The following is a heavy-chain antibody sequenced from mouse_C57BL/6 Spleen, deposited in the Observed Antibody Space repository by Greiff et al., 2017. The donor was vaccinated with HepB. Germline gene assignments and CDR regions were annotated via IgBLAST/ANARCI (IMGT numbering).Heavy chain of an antibody. CDR1: GYTFTSYW. Sequence: QVQLQQPGAELVKPGASVKLSCKASGYTFTSYWMHWVKQRPGQGLEWIGMIHPNSGSTNHNEKFKSKATLTVDKSSSTAYMQLSSLPSEDSAVYYCAGSGYYGGGWYFDVWGTGTTVTVSS. D-gene: IGHD1-1*01. J-gene: IGHJ1*03. CDR3: AGSGYYGGGWYFDV. V-gene: IGHV1-64*01. CDR2: IHPNSGST.